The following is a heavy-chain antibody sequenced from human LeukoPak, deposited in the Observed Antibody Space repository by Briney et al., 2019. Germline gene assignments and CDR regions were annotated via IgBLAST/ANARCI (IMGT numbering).Heavy chain of an antibody. CDR1: GFTFTSSA. J-gene: IGHJ4*02. D-gene: IGHD3-10*01. CDR2: IVVGSGNT. Sequence: ASVKVSCKASGFTFTSSAVQWVRQARGQRLEWIGWIVVGSGNTNHAQKFQERVTITRDMSTSTAYVELSSLRSEDTAVYYCAAGGKGSYLNYWGQGTLVTVSS. CDR3: AAGGKGSYLNY. V-gene: IGHV1-58*01.